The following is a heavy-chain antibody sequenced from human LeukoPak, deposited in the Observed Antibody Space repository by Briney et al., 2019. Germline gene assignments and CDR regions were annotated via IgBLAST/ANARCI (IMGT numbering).Heavy chain of an antibody. D-gene: IGHD3-9*01. CDR2: IYSGGST. V-gene: IGHV3-66*01. Sequence: GGSLRLSCAASGFTVSSNYMSWIRQAPGKGLEWVSVIYSGGSTYYADSVKGRFTISRDNSKSTLYLQMNSLRAEGTAVYYCARGVLRYFDWLFDYWGQGTLVTVSS. CDR3: ARGVLRYFDWLFDY. J-gene: IGHJ4*02. CDR1: GFTVSSNY.